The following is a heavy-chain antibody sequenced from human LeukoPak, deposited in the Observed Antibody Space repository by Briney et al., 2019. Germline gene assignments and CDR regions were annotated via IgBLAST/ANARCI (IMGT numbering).Heavy chain of an antibody. J-gene: IGHJ6*03. CDR3: ARQRGPRRYYYYYYMDV. CDR2: IDGSGSS. V-gene: IGHV4-38-2*02. Sequence: SETLSLTCTVSGYSISSGYLWGWIRQPPGKGLEWIGSIDGSGSSYYNPSLKSRVTISVDTSKNQFSLKLSSVAAADTAVYYCARQRGPRRYYYYYYMDVWGKGTTVTVSS. CDR1: GYSISSGYL.